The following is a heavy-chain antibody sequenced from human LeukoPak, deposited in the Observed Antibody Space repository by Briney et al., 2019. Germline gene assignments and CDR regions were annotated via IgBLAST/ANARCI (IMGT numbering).Heavy chain of an antibody. Sequence: KPSETLSLTCTVSGYSISSGYYWGWIRQPPGKGLEWIGSIYHSGSTYYNPSLKSRVTISVDTSKNQFSLKLSSVTAADTAVYYCARDVGGSGSDVWGKGTTVTVSS. V-gene: IGHV4-38-2*02. CDR3: ARDVGGSGSDV. CDR2: IYHSGST. D-gene: IGHD3-10*01. J-gene: IGHJ6*04. CDR1: GYSISSGYY.